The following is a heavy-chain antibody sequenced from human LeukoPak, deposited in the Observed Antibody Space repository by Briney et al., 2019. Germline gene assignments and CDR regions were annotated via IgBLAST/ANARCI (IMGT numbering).Heavy chain of an antibody. V-gene: IGHV3-66*01. CDR2: IYSGGST. CDR3: ARDGWNDVGYYYYGMDV. CDR1: GFTVSSNY. D-gene: IGHD1-1*01. Sequence: GGFLRLSCAASGFTVSSNYMSWVRQAPGKGLEWVSVIYSGGSTYYADSVKGRFTISRDNSKNTLYLQMNSLRAEDTAVYYCARDGWNDVGYYYYGMDVWGQGTTVTVSS. J-gene: IGHJ6*02.